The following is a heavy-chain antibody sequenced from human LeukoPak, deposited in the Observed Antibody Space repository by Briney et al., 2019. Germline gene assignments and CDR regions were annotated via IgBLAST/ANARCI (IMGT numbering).Heavy chain of an antibody. Sequence: GGSLRLSSAASGFTFSSYWTHWVRQAPGKGLVWVSRINSDGSDSSYADSVKGRFTISRDNAKNTLHLQLNSLRAEDTAVYYCARASDSSGYYDYWGQGTLVTVSS. CDR3: ARASDSSGYYDY. CDR2: INSDGSDS. CDR1: GFTFSSYW. D-gene: IGHD3-22*01. V-gene: IGHV3-74*01. J-gene: IGHJ4*02.